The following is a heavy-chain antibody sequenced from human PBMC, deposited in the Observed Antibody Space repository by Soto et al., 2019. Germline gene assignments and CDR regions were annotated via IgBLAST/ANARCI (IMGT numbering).Heavy chain of an antibody. CDR1: DGSISDGAYY. CDR2: IYNSGNT. J-gene: IGHJ4*02. V-gene: IGHV4-30-4*01. D-gene: IGHD2-21*01. CDR3: ASGLSGDKVDQ. Sequence: VQLQESGPGLVKPSQTLSLTCTVSDGSISDGAYYWSWISQPPGKGLEWIGHIYNSGNTYNNPSLKSRLTISVDTSKNQFSLNLNSVTAADTAVYYCASGLSGDKVDQWGQGTLVTVSS.